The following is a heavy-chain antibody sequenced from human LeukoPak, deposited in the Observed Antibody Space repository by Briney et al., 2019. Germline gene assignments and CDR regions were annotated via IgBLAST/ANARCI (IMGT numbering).Heavy chain of an antibody. V-gene: IGHV3-9*01. J-gene: IGHJ3*02. D-gene: IGHD3-9*01. CDR3: VKDMGFDLLKDAFHI. Sequence: PGRSLRLSCVGSGFNLEDFAMHWVRQVPGEGLEWVSSISWDSGSQAYTDSVKGRFTISRDNDKNSLYLQMDSLRPEDTAFYYCVKDMGFDLLKDAFHIWGQGTLVTVSS. CDR2: ISWDSGSQ. CDR1: GFNLEDFA.